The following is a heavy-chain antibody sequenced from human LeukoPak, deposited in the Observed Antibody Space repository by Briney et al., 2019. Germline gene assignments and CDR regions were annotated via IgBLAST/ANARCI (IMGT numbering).Heavy chain of an antibody. CDR2: ISPGGSTI. CDR1: GFTFRSHG. Sequence: SGGSLRLSCAASGFTFRSHGMIWVRQAPGKGLGWVSYISPGGSTIYYAASVKGRFSISGDDAKNSLYLQMNSLRDEDTAVYYCAKDLDTTVVIDAFDMWGQGTMVTVSS. CDR3: AKDLDTTVVIDAFDM. J-gene: IGHJ3*02. V-gene: IGHV3-48*02. D-gene: IGHD4-23*01.